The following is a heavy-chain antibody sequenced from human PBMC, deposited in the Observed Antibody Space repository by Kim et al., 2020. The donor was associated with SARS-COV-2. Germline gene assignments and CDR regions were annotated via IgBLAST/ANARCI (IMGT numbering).Heavy chain of an antibody. J-gene: IGHJ6*02. CDR1: GYTFTSYG. D-gene: IGHD1-26*01. CDR2: ISAYNGNT. V-gene: IGHV1-18*01. Sequence: ASVKVSCKASGYTFTSYGISWVRQAPGQGLEWMGWISAYNGNTNYAQKLQGRVTMTTDISTSTAYMELRSLRSDDTAVYYCARGDPSGGGSPRYGMDVWGQGTTVTVSS. CDR3: ARGDPSGGGSPRYGMDV.